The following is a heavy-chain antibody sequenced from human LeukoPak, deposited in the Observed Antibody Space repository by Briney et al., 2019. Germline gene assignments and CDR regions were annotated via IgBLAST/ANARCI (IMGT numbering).Heavy chain of an antibody. CDR3: ARAYFDSYYFDY. J-gene: IGHJ4*02. CDR2: INHSGST. CDR1: GGSFSGYY. D-gene: IGHD3-3*01. V-gene: IGHV4-34*01. Sequence: SETLSLTCAVYGGSFSGYYWSWLRQPPGKGLEWIGEINHSGSTNYNPSLKSRVTISVDTSKNQFSLKLSSVTAADTAVYYCARAYFDSYYFDYWGQGTLVTVSS.